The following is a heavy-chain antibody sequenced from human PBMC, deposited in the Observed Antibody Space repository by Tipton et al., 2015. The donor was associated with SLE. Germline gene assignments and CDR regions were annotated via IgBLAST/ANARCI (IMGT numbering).Heavy chain of an antibody. V-gene: IGHV4-38-2*01. CDR2: VYRTA. D-gene: IGHD1-14*01. Sequence: TLSLTCAVSGYSISSVYYWGWIRQSPVKGLEWIGIVYRTAYYNPSLKSRVTVSVATSKNEVSLKLNPVTSSDTAVYYCVSGVGNTGRFHYWGQGALVTVSS. CDR1: GYSISSVYY. CDR3: VSGVGNTGRFHY. J-gene: IGHJ4*02.